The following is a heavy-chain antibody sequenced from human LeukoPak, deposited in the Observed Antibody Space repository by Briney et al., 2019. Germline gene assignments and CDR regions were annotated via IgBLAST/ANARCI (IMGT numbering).Heavy chain of an antibody. CDR2: IIPIFGTA. CDR3: ASRVDTAIIYYYYGMDV. V-gene: IGHV1-69*01. J-gene: IGHJ6*02. D-gene: IGHD5-18*01. CDR1: GGTFSSYA. Sequence: SVTVSCTASGGTFSSYAISWVRQAPGQGLEWMGGIIPIFGTANYAQKFQGRVTITADESTSTAYMELSSLRSEDTAVYYCASRVDTAIIYYYYGMDVWGQGTTVTVSS.